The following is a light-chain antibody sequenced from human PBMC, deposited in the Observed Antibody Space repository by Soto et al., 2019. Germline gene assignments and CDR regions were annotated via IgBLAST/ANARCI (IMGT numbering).Light chain of an antibody. CDR2: GAS. CDR1: HTVSSS. V-gene: IGKV3-15*01. CDR3: LQYHNWPLT. J-gene: IGKJ5*01. Sequence: EIVMTQSPATLSVSPGERAILSCRASHTVSSSLAWYQQKPGQAPRLLIYGASTGATDIPARFSGSGSGTDFSLTISSLQSEDFAVYYCLQYHNWPLTFGGGTRLEIK.